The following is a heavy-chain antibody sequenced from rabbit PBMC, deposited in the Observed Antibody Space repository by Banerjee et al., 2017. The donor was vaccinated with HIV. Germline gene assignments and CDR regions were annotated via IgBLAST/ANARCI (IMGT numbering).Heavy chain of an antibody. Sequence: QEQLEESGGDLVKPEGSLTLTCTASGFTISSSYWIYWVRQAPGKGLEWIACIYTGSSGNTYYASWAKGRFTISKTSSTTVTLQMTSLTAADTATYFCARGAGYAGYGYATAYFTLWGQGTLVTVS. CDR2: IYTGSSGNT. V-gene: IGHV1S45*01. J-gene: IGHJ4*01. D-gene: IGHD6-1*01. CDR3: ARGAGYAGYGYATAYFTL. CDR1: GFTISSSYW.